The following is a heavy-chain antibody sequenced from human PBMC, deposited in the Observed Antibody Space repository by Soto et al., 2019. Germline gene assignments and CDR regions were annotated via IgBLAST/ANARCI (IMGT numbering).Heavy chain of an antibody. Sequence: GGSLRLSCAASGFTVSSNYMSWVRQAPGKGLEWVSVIYSGGSTYYADSVKGRFTISRDNSKNTLYLQMNSLRAEDTAVDYCARGYYGSGSSNYWGQGTLVTVSS. D-gene: IGHD3-10*01. CDR1: GFTVSSNY. CDR2: IYSGGST. V-gene: IGHV3-66*01. CDR3: ARGYYGSGSSNY. J-gene: IGHJ4*02.